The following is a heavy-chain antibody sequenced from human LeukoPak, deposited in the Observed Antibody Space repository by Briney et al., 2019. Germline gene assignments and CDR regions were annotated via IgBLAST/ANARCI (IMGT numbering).Heavy chain of an antibody. CDR2: IYPGDSDT. CDR1: GYSFTSYW. CDR3: ARRGYCSGGSCYFDAFDI. J-gene: IGHJ3*02. Sequence: GESLKISCKGSGYSFTSYWIGWVRQMPGKGLEWMGIIYPGDSDTRYSPSFQGQVTISAYKSISTAYLQWSSLKASDTAMYYCARRGYCSGGSCYFDAFDIWGQGTMVTVSS. V-gene: IGHV5-51*01. D-gene: IGHD2-15*01.